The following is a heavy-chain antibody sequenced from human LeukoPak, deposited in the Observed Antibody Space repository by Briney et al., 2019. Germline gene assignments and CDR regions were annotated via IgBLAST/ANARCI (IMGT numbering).Heavy chain of an antibody. CDR3: ARGFSHDFDWLLQNAFDI. CDR1: GGSISSGDYY. Sequence: SQTLSLTCTVSGGSISSGDYYWSWIRQPPGKGLEWIGYIYYSGSTYYNPSLKSRVTISVDTSKNQFSLKLSSVTAADTAVYYCARGFSHDFDWLLQNAFDIWGQGTMVTVSS. CDR2: IYYSGST. D-gene: IGHD3-9*01. V-gene: IGHV4-30-4*01. J-gene: IGHJ3*02.